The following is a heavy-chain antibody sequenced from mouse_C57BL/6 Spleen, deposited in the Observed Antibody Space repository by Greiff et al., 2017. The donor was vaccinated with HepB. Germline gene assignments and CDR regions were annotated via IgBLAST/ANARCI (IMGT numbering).Heavy chain of an antibody. CDR1: GFTFSDYG. J-gene: IGHJ4*01. CDR3: ANQLGSYAMRY. D-gene: IGHD4-1*02. Sequence: EVHLVESGGGLVKPGGSLKLSCAASGFTFSDYGMHWVRQAPEKGLEWVAYISSGSSTIYYADTVKGRFTISRDNAKNTLFLQMTSLRSEDTAMYYCANQLGSYAMRYWGQGTSVTVSS. CDR2: ISSGSSTI. V-gene: IGHV5-17*01.